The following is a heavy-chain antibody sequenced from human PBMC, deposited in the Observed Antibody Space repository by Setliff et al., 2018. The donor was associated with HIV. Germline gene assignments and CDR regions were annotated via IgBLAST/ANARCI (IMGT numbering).Heavy chain of an antibody. D-gene: IGHD2-2*01. CDR3: ARGEPTILVVPAAFFDY. V-gene: IGHV3-23*01. CDR1: EFTFSSYT. J-gene: IGHJ4*02. CDR2: ISGSGIST. Sequence: GGSLRLSCAASEFTFSSYTMKWVRQAPGKGLEWVSIISGSGISTYYADSVKGRFTISRDNSKNTLYLQMNSLRAEDTAVYYCARGEPTILVVPAAFFDYWGQGTLVTVSS.